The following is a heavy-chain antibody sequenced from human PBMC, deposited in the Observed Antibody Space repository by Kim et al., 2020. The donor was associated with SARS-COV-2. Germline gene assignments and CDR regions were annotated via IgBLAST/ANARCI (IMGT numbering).Heavy chain of an antibody. Sequence: GGSLRLSCAASGFTLSSYWMHWVRQAPGKGLVWVSRSNNDGSSRSYADSVKGRFSISRDNAKNTLYLQMNSLRADDTAVYYCARRTATAGGYWYFDLWGRGTLVTVS. CDR1: GFTLSSYW. D-gene: IGHD6-13*01. CDR3: ARRTATAGGYWYFDL. J-gene: IGHJ2*01. CDR2: SNNDGSSR. V-gene: IGHV3-74*01.